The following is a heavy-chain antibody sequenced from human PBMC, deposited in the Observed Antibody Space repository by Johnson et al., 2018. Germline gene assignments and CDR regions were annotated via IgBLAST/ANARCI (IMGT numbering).Heavy chain of an antibody. Sequence: VQLVQSGGGLIRPGGSLRLACAPSEFTVSDNDVSWVRQAPGKGLEGVSILYSGSSVQYGGSAKGRFTISRDKSKNTEYLQMNSLRVKDTALYYCTRVRWARTTFEAFDIWGQGTMVIVSA. CDR1: EFTVSDND. V-gene: IGHV3-53*01. CDR3: TRVRWARTTFEAFDI. J-gene: IGHJ3*02. CDR2: LYSGSSV. D-gene: IGHD1-1*01.